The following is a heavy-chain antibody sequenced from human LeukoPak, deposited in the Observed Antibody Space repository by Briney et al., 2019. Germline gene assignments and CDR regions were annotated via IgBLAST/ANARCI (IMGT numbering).Heavy chain of an antibody. CDR1: GGSISSGSYY. J-gene: IGHJ3*02. V-gene: IGHV4-61*09. D-gene: IGHD6-13*01. Sequence: SQTLSLTCTVSGGSISSGSYYWSWIRQPAGKGLEWIGYINYSGSTNYNPSLKSRVTISVDTSKNQFSLKLSSVTAADTAVYYCARDPIAAAGDAFDIWGQGTMVTVSS. CDR3: ARDPIAAAGDAFDI. CDR2: INYSGST.